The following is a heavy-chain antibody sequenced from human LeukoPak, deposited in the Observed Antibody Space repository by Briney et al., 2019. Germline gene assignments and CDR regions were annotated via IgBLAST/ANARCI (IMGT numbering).Heavy chain of an antibody. CDR1: GFTFSNYA. Sequence: GGSLRLSCEGSGFTFSNYAMNWVRQAPGKGLEWVSGISGSGGNTYYADSVKGRFTISRDNSKNTLYLQMKSLRAEDTAVYYCFYTASDYWGQGTLVTVSS. CDR2: ISGSGGNT. D-gene: IGHD3-16*01. CDR3: FYTASDY. V-gene: IGHV3-23*01. J-gene: IGHJ4*02.